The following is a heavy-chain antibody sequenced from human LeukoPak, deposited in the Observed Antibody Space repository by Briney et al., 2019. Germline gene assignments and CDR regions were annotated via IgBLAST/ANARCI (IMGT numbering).Heavy chain of an antibody. CDR1: GFTFSSYA. V-gene: IGHV3-23*01. J-gene: IGHJ4*02. CDR3: AKGKYSYGYFDY. Sequence: GGSLRLSCAASGFTFSSYAMSWVRQAPGKELEWVSAISGSGGSTYYADSVKGRFTISRDNSKNTLYLQMNSLRAEDTAVYYCAKGKYSYGYFDYWGQGTLVTVSS. CDR2: ISGSGGST. D-gene: IGHD5-18*01.